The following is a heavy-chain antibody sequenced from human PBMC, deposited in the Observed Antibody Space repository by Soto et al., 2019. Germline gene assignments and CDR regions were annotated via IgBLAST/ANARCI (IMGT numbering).Heavy chain of an antibody. CDR3: AKDRHPISTVTTHDY. CDR2: ISGSGGST. J-gene: IGHJ4*02. D-gene: IGHD4-17*01. CDR1: GFTFSSYA. Sequence: GGSLRLSCAASGFTFSSYAMSWVRQAPGKGLEWVSAISGSGGSTYYADSVKGRFTISRDNSKNTLYLQMNSLRAEDTAVYYCAKDRHPISTVTTHDYWGQGTLVTVSS. V-gene: IGHV3-23*01.